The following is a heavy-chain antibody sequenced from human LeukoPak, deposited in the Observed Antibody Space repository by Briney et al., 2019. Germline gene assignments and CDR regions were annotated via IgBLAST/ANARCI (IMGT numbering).Heavy chain of an antibody. V-gene: IGHV1-69*16. Sequence: SVKVSCKASGGTFGTFPISWVRQAPGQGLDWMGGIIPILGSTKYAQRFQGRITLTTDEPPTTVYMELSSLRSDDTAIYYCARVSGESSGTSYSNQYFDFWGQGSLVIVSS. CDR1: GGTFGTFP. J-gene: IGHJ4*02. CDR3: ARVSGESSGTSYSNQYFDF. CDR2: IIPILGST. D-gene: IGHD2-21*01.